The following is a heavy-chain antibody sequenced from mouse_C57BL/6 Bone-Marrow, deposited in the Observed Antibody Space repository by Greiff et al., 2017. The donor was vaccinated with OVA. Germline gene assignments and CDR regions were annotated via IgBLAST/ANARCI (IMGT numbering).Heavy chain of an antibody. Sequence: QVQLKQSGPGLVAPSQSLSITCTVSGFSLTSYGVDWVRQSPGKGLEWLGVIWGVGSTNYNSALKSRLSISKDNSKSQVFLNMNSLQTDDTAMYYCASGWYVTWFAYWGQGTLVTVSA. CDR2: IWGVGST. J-gene: IGHJ3*01. CDR3: ASGWYVTWFAY. CDR1: GFSLTSYG. V-gene: IGHV2-6*01. D-gene: IGHD1-1*02.